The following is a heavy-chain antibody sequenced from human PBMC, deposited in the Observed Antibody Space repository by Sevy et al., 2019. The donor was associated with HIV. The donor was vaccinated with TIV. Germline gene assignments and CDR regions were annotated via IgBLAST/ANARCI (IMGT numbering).Heavy chain of an antibody. J-gene: IGHJ4*02. CDR3: ARGSHYGSGSSHLDY. CDR1: GGTFSSYA. V-gene: IGHV1-69*13. CDR2: IIPIFGTA. Sequence: ASVKVSCKASGGTFSSYAISWVRQAPGHGLEWMGRIIPIFGTANYALKFQGRVTITADESTSTAYMELSSLRSEDTAVYYCARGSHYGSGSSHLDYWGQGTLVTVSS. D-gene: IGHD3-10*01.